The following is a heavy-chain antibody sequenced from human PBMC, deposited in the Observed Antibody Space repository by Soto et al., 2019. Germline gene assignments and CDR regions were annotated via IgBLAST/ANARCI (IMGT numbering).Heavy chain of an antibody. CDR2: IWYDGSNK. D-gene: IGHD5-18*01. J-gene: IGHJ4*02. CDR1: GFIFSSYG. V-gene: IGHV3-33*01. CDR3: ARTDTAMVDYFDY. Sequence: QVQLVESGGGVVQPGRSLRLSCAASGFIFSSYGMHWVRQAPGKGLEWVAVIWYDGSNKYYADSVKGRFTISRDNSKNTLYLQMNSLRAEDTAVYYCARTDTAMVDYFDYWGQGTLVTVSS.